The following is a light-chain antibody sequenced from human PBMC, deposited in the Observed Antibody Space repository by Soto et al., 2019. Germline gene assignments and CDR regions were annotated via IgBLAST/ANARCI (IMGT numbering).Light chain of an antibody. CDR2: GAS. J-gene: IGKJ2*01. CDR3: QLYGSYTFT. V-gene: IGKV3-20*01. CDR1: QSVTSSF. Sequence: EVVLTQSPGTLSLSPGERATLSCRTSQSVTSSFLSWFQQKPGQPPRLLLYGASRRATGTPDRFSGSGSGTDFTLIISRLEPEASAVSHCQLYGSYTFTFGQGTKVDIK.